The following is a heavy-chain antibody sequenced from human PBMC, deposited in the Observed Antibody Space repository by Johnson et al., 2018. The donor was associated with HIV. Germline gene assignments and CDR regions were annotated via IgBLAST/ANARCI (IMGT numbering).Heavy chain of an antibody. J-gene: IGHJ3*02. D-gene: IGHD3-10*01. CDR2: ISSSGNTI. Sequence: QVQLVESGGGLVQPGGSLRLSCAASGFTFSDYYMSWIRQAPGKGLEWVSYISSSGNTIYYADSVKGRFTISRDNSKNTLYLQMNSLRAEDTAVYYCARDASYYGSANDAFDIWGQGTMVTVSS. V-gene: IGHV3-11*04. CDR1: GFTFSDYY. CDR3: ARDASYYGSANDAFDI.